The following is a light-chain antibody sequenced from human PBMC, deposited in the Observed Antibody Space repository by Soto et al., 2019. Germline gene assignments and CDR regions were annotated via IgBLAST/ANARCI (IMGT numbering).Light chain of an antibody. V-gene: IGLV2-14*01. Sequence: QSALTQPASVSGSPGQSITISCTGTSSDVGGYNYVSWYQQHPGKAPKLMIYEVSNRPSGVSNRSSGSKSGNTASLTISGLQADDEADYYCSSYTSSSTPLYVFGTGTKLTVL. CDR2: EVS. CDR3: SSYTSSSTPLYV. CDR1: SSDVGGYNY. J-gene: IGLJ1*01.